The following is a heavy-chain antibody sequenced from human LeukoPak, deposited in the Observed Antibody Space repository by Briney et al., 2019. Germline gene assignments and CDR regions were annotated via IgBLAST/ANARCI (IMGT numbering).Heavy chain of an antibody. CDR2: MKQDGSEK. Sequence: GGSLRLSCAASGFTFSSYWMSWVRQAPGKGLEWVANMKQDGSEKNYVDSVKGRFTISRDNAENSLFLQMNSLRVEDTAMYYCAREYHYGSETGAFDIWGQGTMVTVS. D-gene: IGHD3-10*01. CDR1: GFTFSSYW. CDR3: AREYHYGSETGAFDI. V-gene: IGHV3-7*01. J-gene: IGHJ3*02.